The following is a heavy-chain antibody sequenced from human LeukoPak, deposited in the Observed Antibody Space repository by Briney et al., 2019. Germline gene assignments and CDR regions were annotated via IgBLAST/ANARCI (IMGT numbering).Heavy chain of an antibody. J-gene: IGHJ4*02. D-gene: IGHD3-22*01. CDR1: GFTFSSYA. V-gene: IGHV3-23*01. CDR3: TNYYDSSGYYSF. CDR2: ISGSGGST. Sequence: GGSLRLSCAASGFTFSSYAMSWVRQAPGKGLEWVSAISGSGGSTYYADSVKGRFTISRDNSKNTLYLQMNSLRAEDTAVYYCTNYYDSSGYYSFWGQGTLVTVSS.